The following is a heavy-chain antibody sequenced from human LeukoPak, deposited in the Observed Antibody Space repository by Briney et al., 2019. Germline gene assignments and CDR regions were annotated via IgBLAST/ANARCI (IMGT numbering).Heavy chain of an antibody. V-gene: IGHV3-53*04. D-gene: IGHD6-6*01. Sequence: GGSLRLSCAASGFTVSSNYMSWVRQAPGKGLEWVSVIYSGGSTYYADSVKGRFTISRHNSKNTLYLQMNSLRAEDTAVYCCARGAARYYYYGMDVWGQGTTVTVSS. CDR3: ARGAARYYYYGMDV. CDR2: IYSGGST. J-gene: IGHJ6*02. CDR1: GFTVSSNY.